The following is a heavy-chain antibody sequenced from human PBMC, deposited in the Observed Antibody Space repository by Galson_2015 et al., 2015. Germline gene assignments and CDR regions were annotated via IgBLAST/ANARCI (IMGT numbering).Heavy chain of an antibody. CDR1: GYTFTSYG. Sequence: SVKVSCKASGYTFTSYGISWVRQAPGQGLEWMGWISAYNGNTNYAQKLQGRVTMTTDTSTSTAYMELRSLRSDDTAVYYCARDKGDITMVRGVIGYWGQGALVTVSS. V-gene: IGHV1-18*01. D-gene: IGHD3-10*01. CDR2: ISAYNGNT. CDR3: ARDKGDITMVRGVIGY. J-gene: IGHJ4*02.